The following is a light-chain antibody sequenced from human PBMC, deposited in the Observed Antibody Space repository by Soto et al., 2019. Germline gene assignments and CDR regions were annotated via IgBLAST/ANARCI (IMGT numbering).Light chain of an antibody. Sequence: QSALTQPASVSGSPGQSITISCTGTSSDFGGYNYVSWYQLHPGKAPKLMIYAVSTRTSGVSNRFSGSKSGNTASLTISGLQQADEADYYCSSSYPIGTIQIFGPGTKLTVL. CDR3: SSSYPIGTIQI. J-gene: IGLJ1*01. CDR1: SSDFGGYNY. CDR2: AVS. V-gene: IGLV2-14*01.